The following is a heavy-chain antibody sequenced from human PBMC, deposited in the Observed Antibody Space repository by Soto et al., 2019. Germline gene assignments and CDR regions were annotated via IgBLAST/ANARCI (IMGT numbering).Heavy chain of an antibody. Sequence: PSETLSLTCAVYGGSFSCYYWSWIRQPPGKGLEWIGEINHSGSTNYNPSLKSRVTISVDTSKNQFSLKLSSVTAADTAVYYCAGMDDILTGYNWGQGTLVTVSS. V-gene: IGHV4-34*01. CDR1: GGSFSCYY. CDR2: INHSGST. CDR3: AGMDDILTGYN. D-gene: IGHD3-9*01. J-gene: IGHJ4*02.